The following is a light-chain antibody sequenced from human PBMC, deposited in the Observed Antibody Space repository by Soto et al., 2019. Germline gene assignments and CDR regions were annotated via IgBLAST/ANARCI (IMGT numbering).Light chain of an antibody. CDR2: SAS. V-gene: IGKV1-9*01. CDR3: QQINSYPIT. CDR1: QGINSY. J-gene: IGKJ5*01. Sequence: DIQLTQSPSFLSASVGDRVTITCRASQGINSYLAWYQQKPGKVPKLLIYSASTLQSGVPSRFRGSGSGTEFTLTISSLQPEDFATYYCQQINSYPITFGQGTRLEI.